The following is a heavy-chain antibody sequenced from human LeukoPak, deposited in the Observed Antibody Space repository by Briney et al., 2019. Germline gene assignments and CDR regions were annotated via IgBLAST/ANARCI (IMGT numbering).Heavy chain of an antibody. J-gene: IGHJ3*01. Sequence: PGGSLRLSCAAFGFTFRDSAMSWVRQAPGKGLEWVSLISFSGANTYYADSVKGRFTVSRDNSKDTLYLQMNSLRAEDTAIYYCARGIELSAWGRGTMVTVSS. CDR3: ARGIELSA. CDR1: GFTFRDSA. D-gene: IGHD1-26*01. V-gene: IGHV3-23*01. CDR2: ISFSGANT.